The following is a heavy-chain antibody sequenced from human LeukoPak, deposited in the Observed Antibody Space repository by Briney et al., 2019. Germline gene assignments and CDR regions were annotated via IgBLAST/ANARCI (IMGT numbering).Heavy chain of an antibody. V-gene: IGHV4-59*01. Sequence: SETLSLTCAVYGGSFSGYYWSWIRQPPGKGLEWSGYIYYSGSTNYNPSLKSRVTISVDTSKNQFSLKLSSVTAADTAVYYCASQGKNTGYSSGWFVYSGQGTLVTVSS. CDR3: ASQGKNTGYSSGWFVY. J-gene: IGHJ4*02. CDR2: IYYSGST. CDR1: GGSFSGYY. D-gene: IGHD6-19*01.